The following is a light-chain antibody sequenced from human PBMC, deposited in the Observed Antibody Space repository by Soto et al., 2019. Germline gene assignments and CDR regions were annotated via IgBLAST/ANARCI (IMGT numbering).Light chain of an antibody. CDR3: ETWDNNGVV. CDR2: LEGSGSY. CDR1: SGHSSYI. J-gene: IGLJ2*01. Sequence: QSVLTQSSSASASLGSSVKLTCTLSSGHSSYIIAWHQQQPGKAPRYLMKLEGSGSYNKGSGVPDRISGSSSGADRYLTISNLQSEDEADYYCETWDNNGVVFGGGTKVTVL. V-gene: IGLV4-60*03.